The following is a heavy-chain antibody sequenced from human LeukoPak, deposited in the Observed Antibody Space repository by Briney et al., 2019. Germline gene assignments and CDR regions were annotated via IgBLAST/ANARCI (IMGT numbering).Heavy chain of an antibody. CDR2: IYSSGTT. CDR3: ARHLGVGSCPLDS. D-gene: IGHD3-16*01. J-gene: IGHJ4*02. Sequence: SETLSLTRSVCVGSLSNHYWRWIRQPRAKGLEWIAHIYSSGTTYYNPSLNSRVTISLDTTKSQNYVMVTSVTAADTAEYCCARHLGVGSCPLDSWGQGTLVTVSS. V-gene: IGHV4-59*08. CDR1: VGSLSNHY.